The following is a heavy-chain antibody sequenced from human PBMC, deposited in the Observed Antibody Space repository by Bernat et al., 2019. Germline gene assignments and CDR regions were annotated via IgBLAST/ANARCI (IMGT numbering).Heavy chain of an antibody. Sequence: QVQLVESGGGVVQPGRSLRLSCAASGFTFSSYGMHWVRQAPGKGLEWVAAIWYDGSNKYYADSVKGRFTISRDNSKNTLYLQMNSLRAEDTAVYYCAREHDCRSGYYRYYFDYWGQGTLVTVSS. CDR2: IWYDGSNK. D-gene: IGHD3-3*01. CDR1: GFTFSSYG. V-gene: IGHV3-33*01. J-gene: IGHJ4*02. CDR3: AREHDCRSGYYRYYFDY.